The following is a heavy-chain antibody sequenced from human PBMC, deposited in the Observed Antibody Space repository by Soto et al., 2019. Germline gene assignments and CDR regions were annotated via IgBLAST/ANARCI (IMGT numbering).Heavy chain of an antibody. Sequence: QVQLVQSGAEVKKPGSSVKVSCKASGGTFSSYAISWVRQAPGQGLEWMGGIIPIFGTANYAQKFQGRVTITADESTSPAYMERSSLRSEDTAVYYCARDANDYVWGSYRYLYFDYWGQGTLVTVSS. D-gene: IGHD3-16*02. J-gene: IGHJ4*02. CDR1: GGTFSSYA. CDR2: IIPIFGTA. V-gene: IGHV1-69*01. CDR3: ARDANDYVWGSYRYLYFDY.